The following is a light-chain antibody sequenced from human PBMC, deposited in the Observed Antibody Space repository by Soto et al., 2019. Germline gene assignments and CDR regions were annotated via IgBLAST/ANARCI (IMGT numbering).Light chain of an antibody. V-gene: IGLV2-14*01. CDR2: DVS. J-gene: IGLJ2*01. CDR3: SSYTSSSTLV. Sequence: QSALTQPASVSGSPGQSITISCTGTSSDVGGYNYVSWYQQHPGKAPKLMIYDVSNRPSGVSNRFSGSKSGNTASLTISGLQAEDEDDYYCSSYTSSSTLVFGGGTKRTVL. CDR1: SSDVGGYNY.